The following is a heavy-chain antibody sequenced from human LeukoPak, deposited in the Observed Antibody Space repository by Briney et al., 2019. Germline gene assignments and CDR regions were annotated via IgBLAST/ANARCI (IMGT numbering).Heavy chain of an antibody. V-gene: IGHV3-48*01. J-gene: IGHJ6*04. CDR3: AELGITMIGGV. CDR1: GFTFSYYS. D-gene: IGHD3-10*02. Sequence: GGSLRLSCAASGFTFSYYSMNWVRQAPGKGLEWVSYISDSSDTMYYADSVKGRFTISRDNAKNSLYLQMNSLRAEDTAVYYCAELGITMIGGVWGKGTTVTISS. CDR2: ISDSSDTM.